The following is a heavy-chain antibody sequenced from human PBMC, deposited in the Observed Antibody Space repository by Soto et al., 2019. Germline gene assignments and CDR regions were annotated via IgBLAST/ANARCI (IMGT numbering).Heavy chain of an antibody. D-gene: IGHD5-12*01. CDR1: GYTFTSYY. CDR2: INPSGGST. Sequence: QVQLVQSGAEVKKPGASVKVSCKASGYTFTSYYMHWVRQAPGQGLEWMGIINPSGGSTSHAQKFQGRVTMTRDTSTNTVYMELSSLRSEDTAVYYCARDLNSGYGHFDYWGQGTLVTVSS. J-gene: IGHJ4*02. CDR3: ARDLNSGYGHFDY. V-gene: IGHV1-46*03.